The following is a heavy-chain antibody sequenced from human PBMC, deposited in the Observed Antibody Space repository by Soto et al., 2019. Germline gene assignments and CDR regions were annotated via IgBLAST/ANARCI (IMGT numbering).Heavy chain of an antibody. CDR1: GFTFSSYG. Sequence: QVQLVESGGGVVQPGRSLRLSCAASGFTFSSYGMHWVRQAPGKGLEWVAVIWYDGSNKYYADSVKGRFTISRDNSKNTLYLQMNSLRAEDTAVYYCARDRSSSSSVRGYYFDYWGQGTLVTVSS. CDR3: ARDRSSSSSVRGYYFDY. V-gene: IGHV3-33*01. J-gene: IGHJ4*02. CDR2: IWYDGSNK. D-gene: IGHD6-13*01.